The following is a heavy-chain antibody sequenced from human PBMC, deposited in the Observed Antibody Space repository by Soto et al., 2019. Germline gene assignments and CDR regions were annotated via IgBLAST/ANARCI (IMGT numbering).Heavy chain of an antibody. Sequence: ASVKVSCKASGYTFTSYYMHWLRQAPGQGLEWMGIINPSGGSTSYAQKFQGRVTMTRDTSTSTVYMELSSLRSEDTAVYYCARPLMVGAIYSPFGYWGQGTLVTVSS. V-gene: IGHV1-46*01. CDR3: ARPLMVGAIYSPFGY. D-gene: IGHD1-26*01. CDR1: GYTFTSYY. CDR2: INPSGGST. J-gene: IGHJ4*02.